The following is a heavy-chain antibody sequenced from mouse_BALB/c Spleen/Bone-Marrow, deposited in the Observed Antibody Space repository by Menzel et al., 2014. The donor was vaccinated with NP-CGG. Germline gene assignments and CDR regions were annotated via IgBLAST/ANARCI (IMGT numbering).Heavy chain of an antibody. CDR1: EFTFSSFA. J-gene: IGHJ2*01. V-gene: IGHV5-17*02. CDR2: ISSGSNII. CDR3: GRGDY. Sequence: EVQLQQSGGGLVQPGGSRKLSCAASEFTFSSFAMHWIRQAPEKGLEWVAFISSGSNIIHYADTVKGRFTISRDNPKNTLFLQMTSLRSEDTAMYYCGRGDYWGQGTTLTVSS.